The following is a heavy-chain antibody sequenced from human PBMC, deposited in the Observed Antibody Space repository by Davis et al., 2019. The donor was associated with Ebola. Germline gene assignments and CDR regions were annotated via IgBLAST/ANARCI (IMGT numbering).Heavy chain of an antibody. V-gene: IGHV1-46*01. CDR2: INPSVGNT. D-gene: IGHD2-15*01. CDR1: GYTFTTYH. CDR3: ARDRGSARGRWFDP. Sequence: AASVKVSCKASGYTFTTYHLHWVRQAPGQGLEWMGIINPSVGNTAYAQQFQGRLTVTRDTSTSTVYMELSSLRSEDTAVYYCARDRGSARGRWFDPWGQGTLVTVSS. J-gene: IGHJ5*02.